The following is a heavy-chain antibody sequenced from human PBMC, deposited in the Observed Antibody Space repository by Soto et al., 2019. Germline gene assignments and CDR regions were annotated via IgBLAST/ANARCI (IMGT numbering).Heavy chain of an antibody. CDR1: GFPFSSYW. J-gene: IGHJ6*03. CDR2: IKQDGSGK. CDR3: ASLWFGELSYYYYYMDV. D-gene: IGHD3-10*01. V-gene: IGHV3-7*01. Sequence: GGSLSLSCAASGFPFSSYWMSWVRQAPGKGLEWVANIKQDGSGKYYVDSVKGRFTISRDNAKNSLYLQMNSLRAEDTAVYYCASLWFGELSYYYYYMDVWGKGTTVTVSS.